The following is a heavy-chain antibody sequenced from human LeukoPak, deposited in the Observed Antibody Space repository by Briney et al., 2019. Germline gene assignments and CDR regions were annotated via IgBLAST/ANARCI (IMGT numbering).Heavy chain of an antibody. V-gene: IGHV1-46*01. Sequence: ASVKVSCKASGYTFTSYYMHWVRQAPGEGLEWMGIINPSGGSTSYAQKFQGRVTMTRDMSTSTVYMELSSLRSEDTAVYYCARDLYSRRMNYYGSGSYFAYWGQGTLVTVSS. J-gene: IGHJ4*02. CDR2: INPSGGST. CDR1: GYTFTSYY. CDR3: ARDLYSRRMNYYGSGSYFAY. D-gene: IGHD3-10*01.